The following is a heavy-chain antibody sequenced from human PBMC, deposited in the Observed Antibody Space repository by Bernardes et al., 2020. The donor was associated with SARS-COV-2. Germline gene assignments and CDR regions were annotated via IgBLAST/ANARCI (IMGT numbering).Heavy chain of an antibody. CDR3: ARDRVVVVPAAIFEDHNWFDP. V-gene: IGHV3-9*01. CDR1: GFTFDDYA. Sequence: SLRLSCAASGFTFDDYAFHWVRQAPGKGLEWVSSVSWNSGSVVYADSVKGRFTISRDNAQNSLYLQMNSLRAEDTAVYYCARDRVVVVPAAIFEDHNWFDPWGQGTLVTVSS. J-gene: IGHJ5*02. CDR2: VSWNSGSV. D-gene: IGHD2-2*01.